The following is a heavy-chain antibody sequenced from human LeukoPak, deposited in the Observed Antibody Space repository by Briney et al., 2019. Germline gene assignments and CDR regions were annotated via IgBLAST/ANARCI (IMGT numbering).Heavy chain of an antibody. V-gene: IGHV3-7*01. D-gene: IGHD3-3*01. J-gene: IGHJ4*02. CDR2: MKQDGSAI. CDR1: GFTFSSYG. Sequence: GALRLSCAASGFTFSSYGMHWVRQAPGKGLEWVANMKQDGSAINYVDSVKGRFTISRDNAKNSLYLQMNSLRAEDTAVYYCARLGGNTRVEYWGQGTLVTVSS. CDR3: ARLGGNTRVEY.